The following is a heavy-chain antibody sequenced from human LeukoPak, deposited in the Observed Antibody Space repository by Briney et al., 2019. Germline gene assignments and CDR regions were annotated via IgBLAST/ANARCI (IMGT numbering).Heavy chain of an antibody. D-gene: IGHD1-7*01. J-gene: IGHJ6*03. V-gene: IGHV3-13*01. CDR3: ARAAPPPYNWNYGLTYYYYYYYMDV. CDR2: IDTAGNA. CDR1: EFTFSSYD. Sequence: GGSLRLSCAASEFTFSSYDMHWVRQATGKGLEWVSTIDTAGNAWYPDSVKGRFTISRENAKNSLNLQMNSLRVGDTAVYYCARAAPPPYNWNYGLTYYYYYYYMDVWGKGTTVTVSS.